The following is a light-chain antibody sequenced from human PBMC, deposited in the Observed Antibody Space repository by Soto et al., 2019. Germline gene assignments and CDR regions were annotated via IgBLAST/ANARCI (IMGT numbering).Light chain of an antibody. CDR2: DST. Sequence: VLTQSPATLSLSPGERATLSCRASQSIHTSLAWYQQKSGKPPRLVIYDSTLRANGVPDRFGGSRSGTEFTLTINSLEXEDFAVYYCQQRNVWPPITFGQGTRLEIK. CDR3: QQRNVWPPIT. V-gene: IGKV3-11*01. J-gene: IGKJ5*01. CDR1: QSIHTS.